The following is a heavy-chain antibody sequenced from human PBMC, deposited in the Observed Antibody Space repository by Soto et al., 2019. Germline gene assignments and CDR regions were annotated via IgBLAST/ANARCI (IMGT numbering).Heavy chain of an antibody. CDR3: ARDATRGYCSGGSCEALSGWFDP. J-gene: IGHJ5*02. CDR1: GGTFSSYA. D-gene: IGHD2-15*01. V-gene: IGHV1-69*01. Sequence: QVQLVQSGAEVKKPGSSVKVSCKASGGTFSSYAISWVRQAPGQGLEWMGGIIPIFGTANYAQKFQGRVTITADESTSTAYMELSSLRSEDTAVYYCARDATRGYCSGGSCEALSGWFDPWGQGTLVTVSS. CDR2: IIPIFGTA.